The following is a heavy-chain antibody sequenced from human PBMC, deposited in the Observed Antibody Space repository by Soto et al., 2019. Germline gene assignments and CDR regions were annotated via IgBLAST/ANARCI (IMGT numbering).Heavy chain of an antibody. Sequence: SETLSLTCAVYGWSFSGYYWSWIRQPPGKGLEWIGEINHSGSTNYNPSLKSRVTISVDTSKNQFSLKLSSVTAADTAVYYCATLRTYYYDSSGYYSYWGQGTLVTVSS. D-gene: IGHD3-22*01. V-gene: IGHV4-34*01. CDR2: INHSGST. CDR3: ATLRTYYYDSSGYYSY. CDR1: GWSFSGYY. J-gene: IGHJ4*02.